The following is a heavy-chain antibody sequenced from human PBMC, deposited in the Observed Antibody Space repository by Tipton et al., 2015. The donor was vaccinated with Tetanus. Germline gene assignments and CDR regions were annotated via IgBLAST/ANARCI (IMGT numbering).Heavy chain of an antibody. CDR1: GGSLFSGSFY. CDR2: IYNIART. CDR3: ARASQRTFEF. Sequence: TLSLTCIVSGGSLFSGSFYWAWIRQPPGKGLEWIGNIYNIARTNYNPSLRSRVTMSVDTSKNQFYLQLSSVTAADTAVYFCARASQRTFEFWGQGTLVAVSS. D-gene: IGHD5-18*01. V-gene: IGHV4-61*01. J-gene: IGHJ4*02.